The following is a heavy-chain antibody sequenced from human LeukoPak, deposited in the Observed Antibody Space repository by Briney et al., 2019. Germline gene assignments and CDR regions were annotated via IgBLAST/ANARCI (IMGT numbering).Heavy chain of an antibody. V-gene: IGHV3-30*02. CDR3: ASLKVVGATSLDY. CDR1: GFTFSSYG. CDR2: IRYDGSNK. D-gene: IGHD1-26*01. J-gene: IGHJ4*02. Sequence: GGSLRLSCAASGFTFSSYGMHWVRQAPGKGLEWVAFIRYDGSNKYYADSVKGRFTISRDNSKNTLYLQMNSLRAEDTAVYYCASLKVVGATSLDYWGQGTLVTVSS.